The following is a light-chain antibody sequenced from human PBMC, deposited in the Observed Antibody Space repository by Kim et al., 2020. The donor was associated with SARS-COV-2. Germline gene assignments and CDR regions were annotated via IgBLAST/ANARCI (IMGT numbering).Light chain of an antibody. CDR1: RRDVGGYTF. CDR2: DVS. J-gene: IGLJ2*01. Sequence: GQCVTISCPGTRRDVGGYTFVSCYQQRPGKAPTLMIYDVSSRPSGVSTRFSGSKSGTTASLTISGLQAEDEADYYCSSYSSTTPVVFGGGTQLTVL. V-gene: IGLV2-14*03. CDR3: SSYSSTTPVV.